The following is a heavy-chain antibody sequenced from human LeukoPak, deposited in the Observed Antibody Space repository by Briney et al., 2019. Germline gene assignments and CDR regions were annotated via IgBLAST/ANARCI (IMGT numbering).Heavy chain of an antibody. D-gene: IGHD2-21*02. CDR2: INPNSGGT. J-gene: IGHJ5*02. CDR3: ERAQYCGGDCYSNWFDP. V-gene: IGHV1-2*06. Sequence: ASVKVSCKASGYTFTGYYMHWVRQAPGQGLEWMGRINPNSGGTNYAQKFQGRVTMTRDTSISTAYMELSRLRSDDTAVYYCERAQYCGGDCYSNWFDPWGQGTLVTVSS. CDR1: GYTFTGYY.